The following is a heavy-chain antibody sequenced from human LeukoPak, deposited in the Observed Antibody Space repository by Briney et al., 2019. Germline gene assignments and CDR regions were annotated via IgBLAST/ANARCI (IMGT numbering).Heavy chain of an antibody. J-gene: IGHJ4*02. V-gene: IGHV4-59*11. Sequence: PSETLSLTCTVSGGSINSHYWSWLRQPPGKGLEWLGYIDHSGSANYNPSLKSRLTISIDTSKNQFSLKVSSVTAADTAVYYCARADGDYFDFWGQGTLVTVSS. CDR1: GGSINSHY. CDR3: ARADGDYFDF. CDR2: IDHSGSA. D-gene: IGHD4-17*01.